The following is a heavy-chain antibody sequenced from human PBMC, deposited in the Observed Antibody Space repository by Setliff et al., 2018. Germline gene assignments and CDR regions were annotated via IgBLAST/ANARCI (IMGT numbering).Heavy chain of an antibody. Sequence: GGSLRLSCAASGFTFSSYAMSWVRQAPGKGLEWVSLITGSGGGTYYADSVKGRLTISRDNSKNTLYLQRNSLRAEDTAVYYCAKHGAYNDFLTGYNFYYDMDVWGQGTTVTVSS. CDR3: AKHGAYNDFLTGYNFYYDMDV. D-gene: IGHD3-9*01. CDR1: GFTFSSYA. V-gene: IGHV3-23*01. J-gene: IGHJ6*02. CDR2: ITGSGGGT.